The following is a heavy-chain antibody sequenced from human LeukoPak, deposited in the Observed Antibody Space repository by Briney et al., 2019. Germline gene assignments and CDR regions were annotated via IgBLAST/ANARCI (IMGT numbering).Heavy chain of an antibody. CDR3: ARDSNGAFDX. V-gene: IGHV4-59*01. D-gene: IGHD2/OR15-2a*01. CDR1: GGSISDYY. CDR2: IYYSGST. J-gene: IGHJ3*02. Sequence: SETLSLTCSISGGSISDYYWSWIRQPPGKGLEWIGYIYYSGSTNYNPSLKSRVTISVDTSKNQFSLKLSSVTAADTAVYYCARDSNGAFDXXXQGXXXTVXS.